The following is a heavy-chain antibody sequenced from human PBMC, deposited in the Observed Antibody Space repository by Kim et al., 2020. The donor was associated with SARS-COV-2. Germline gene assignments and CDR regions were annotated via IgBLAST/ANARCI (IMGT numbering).Heavy chain of an antibody. D-gene: IGHD2-8*01. CDR1: GFTFSNYG. Sequence: GGSLRLSCAASGFTFSNYGMSWVRQAPGKGLEWVSAISSGGSTYYSASVKGRCTIVTGNYNNTPYLQINNRRAEDAAGDYYWTNGNFYYWGQGTPVTAAS. V-gene: IGHV3-23*01. CDR3: WTNGNFYY. CDR2: ISSGGST. J-gene: IGHJ4*02.